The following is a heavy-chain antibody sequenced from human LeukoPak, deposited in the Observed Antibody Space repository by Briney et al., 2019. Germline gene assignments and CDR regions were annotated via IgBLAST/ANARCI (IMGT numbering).Heavy chain of an antibody. D-gene: IGHD5-12*01. CDR3: ARGYSGYDRLDY. CDR2: INPSGGST. V-gene: IGHV1-46*01. Sequence: ASVKVSCKASGYIFTSYFMHWVRQAPGQGLEWMGIINPSGGSTSYAQKFQGRVTMTRDMSTSTVYMELSSLRSEDTAVYYCARGYSGYDRLDYWGQGTLVTVSS. CDR1: GYIFTSYF. J-gene: IGHJ4*02.